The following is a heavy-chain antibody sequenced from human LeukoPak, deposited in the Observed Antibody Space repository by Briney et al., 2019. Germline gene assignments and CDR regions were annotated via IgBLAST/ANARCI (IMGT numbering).Heavy chain of an antibody. CDR3: ARVPRGRISPFYYMDV. Sequence: GGSLRLSCAASGFTVSSNYMSWVRQAPGKGLEWVSVMYSGGDTYYADSVKGRFTISRDNSKNTLYLQMNNLRAEDTAVYYCARVPRGRISPFYYMDVWGKGTTVTISS. D-gene: IGHD3-10*01. J-gene: IGHJ6*03. CDR2: MYSGGDT. CDR1: GFTVSSNY. V-gene: IGHV3-53*01.